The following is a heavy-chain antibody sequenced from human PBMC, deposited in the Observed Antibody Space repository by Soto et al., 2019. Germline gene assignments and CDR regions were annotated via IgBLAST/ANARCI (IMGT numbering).Heavy chain of an antibody. CDR3: ARQAAAGKYYYAMDV. V-gene: IGHV5-51*01. Sequence: GESLKISCKGSGYSFTSYWIGWGRQMPGKGLEWMGIIYPGDSDTRYSPSFQGQVTISADKSINTTYLQWSSLKASDTAIYYCARQAAAGKYYYAMDVWGQGTTVTVSS. CDR1: GYSFTSYW. D-gene: IGHD6-13*01. J-gene: IGHJ6*02. CDR2: IYPGDSDT.